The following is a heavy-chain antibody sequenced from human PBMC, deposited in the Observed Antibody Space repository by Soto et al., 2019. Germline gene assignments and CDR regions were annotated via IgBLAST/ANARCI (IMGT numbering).Heavy chain of an antibody. CDR2: IYYSGST. CDR3: ARSSDGYCSSTSCHLDY. J-gene: IGHJ4*02. CDR1: GGSISSGGYY. Sequence: SETLSLTCTVSGGSISSGGYYWSWIRQHPGKGLEWIGYIYYSGSTYYNPSLKSRVTISVDTSKNQFSLKLSSVTAADTAVYYCARSSDGYCSSTSCHLDYLGQGALVTVAS. D-gene: IGHD2-2*03. V-gene: IGHV4-31*03.